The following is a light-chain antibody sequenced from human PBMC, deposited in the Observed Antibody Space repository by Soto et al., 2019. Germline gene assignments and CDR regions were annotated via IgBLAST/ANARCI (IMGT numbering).Light chain of an antibody. CDR3: SSYANSNPRDVV. V-gene: IGLV2-14*03. J-gene: IGLJ2*01. CDR1: SSDVGGYNY. CDR2: DVT. Sequence: QSVLTQPASVSGSPGQSITISCTGTSSDVGGYNYVSWYQHHPGTAPKLIIYDVTDRPSGVSNRFSGSKSGNTASLTISGLQAGDEDAYYCSSYANSNPRDVVFGGGTQLTVL.